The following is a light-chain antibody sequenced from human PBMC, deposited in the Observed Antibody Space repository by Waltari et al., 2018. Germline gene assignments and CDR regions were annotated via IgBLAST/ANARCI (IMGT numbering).Light chain of an antibody. CDR2: LKSDGSH. Sequence: QLVLTQSPSASASLGASVTLTCTLTSGHSNFVIAWHQQQPEKGPRFLMKLKSDGSHSRGDGIPDRFSGSSSGAERYLTISNLQSEDEADYFCQTWNTGNWIFGGGTKLTVL. J-gene: IGLJ2*01. V-gene: IGLV4-69*02. CDR1: SGHSNFV. CDR3: QTWNTGNWI.